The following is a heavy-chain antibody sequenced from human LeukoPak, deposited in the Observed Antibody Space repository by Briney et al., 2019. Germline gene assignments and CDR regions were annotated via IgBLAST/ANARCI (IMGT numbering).Heavy chain of an antibody. Sequence: SETLSLTCSVSGGSISNYYWSWIRQPAGKGLEWIGRIYTSGSTNYNPSLKSRVTISADTSKNQFSLKLSSVTAADTAVYYCARGTWIQLWSPFDYWGQGTLVTVSS. CDR1: GGSISNYY. CDR2: IYTSGST. V-gene: IGHV4-4*07. CDR3: ARGTWIQLWSPFDY. D-gene: IGHD5-18*01. J-gene: IGHJ4*02.